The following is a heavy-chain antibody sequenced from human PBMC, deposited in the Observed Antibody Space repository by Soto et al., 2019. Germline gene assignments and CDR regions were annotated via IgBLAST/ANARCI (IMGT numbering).Heavy chain of an antibody. Sequence: LSLTCAASGFTFSNAWMTWVRQAPGKGLEWIGRIRSKTDGGTAAYAAPVEGRFTISRDDSKNTLYLQMNSLKIEDTAVYYCTTTTKRYQLPGIDYWGQGTLVTVSS. CDR3: TTTTKRYQLPGIDY. J-gene: IGHJ4*02. CDR1: GFTFSNAW. D-gene: IGHD2-2*01. V-gene: IGHV3-15*01. CDR2: IRSKTDGGTA.